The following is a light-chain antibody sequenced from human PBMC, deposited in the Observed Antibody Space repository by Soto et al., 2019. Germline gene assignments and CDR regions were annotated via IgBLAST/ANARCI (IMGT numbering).Light chain of an antibody. Sequence: MTPPLSSLSASIDDRVTITCRASQSISSFLNWYQQKPGKAPKLLIYAASTLQSGVPSRFSGSGSGTDFTLTISGLQSEDFATYYCQQDYSYPRTFGQGTKVDIK. CDR2: AAS. V-gene: IGKV1-39*01. J-gene: IGKJ1*01. CDR1: QSISSF. CDR3: QQDYSYPRT.